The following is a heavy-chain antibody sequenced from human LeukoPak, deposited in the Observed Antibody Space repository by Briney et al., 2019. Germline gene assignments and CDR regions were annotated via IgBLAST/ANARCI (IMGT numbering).Heavy chain of an antibody. J-gene: IGHJ4*02. Sequence: AASVKVSCTVSGYTLTELSMHWVRQAPGKGLEWMGGFDPEDGETIYAQKFQGRVTMTEDTSTDTAYMELSSLRSEDTAVYYCATDLSGWSGFDYWGQGTLVTVSS. CDR2: FDPEDGET. V-gene: IGHV1-24*01. CDR1: GYTLTELS. CDR3: ATDLSGWSGFDY. D-gene: IGHD6-19*01.